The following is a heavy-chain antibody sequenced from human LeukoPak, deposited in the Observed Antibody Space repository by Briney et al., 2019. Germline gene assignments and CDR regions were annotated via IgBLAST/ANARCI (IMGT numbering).Heavy chain of an antibody. CDR2: IIPIFGTA. CDR3: ARAERYCSGGSCLLD. CDR1: GGTFSSYA. J-gene: IGHJ4*02. D-gene: IGHD2-15*01. Sequence: GASVKVSCKASGGTFSSYAISWVRQAPGQGLEWMGRIIPIFGTANYAQKFQGRVTITTDESTSTAYMELSSLRSEDTAVYYCARAERYCSGGSCLLDWGQGTLVTVSS. V-gene: IGHV1-69*05.